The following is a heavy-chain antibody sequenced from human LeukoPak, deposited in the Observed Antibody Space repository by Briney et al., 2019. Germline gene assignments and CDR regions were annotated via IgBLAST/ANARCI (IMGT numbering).Heavy chain of an antibody. CDR3: ARHVSTYFEY. CDR2: IKPDGSQQ. D-gene: IGHD6-13*01. J-gene: IGHJ4*02. CDR1: GFTFSDYW. V-gene: IGHV3-7*01. Sequence: GGSLRLSCAASGFTFSDYWMTWVRQAPGKGLEWVANIKPDGSQQYSVDSVRGRFTVSRDNANNSLYPQMNTLRAEDTAVYFCARHVSTYFEYWGQGILVTVSS.